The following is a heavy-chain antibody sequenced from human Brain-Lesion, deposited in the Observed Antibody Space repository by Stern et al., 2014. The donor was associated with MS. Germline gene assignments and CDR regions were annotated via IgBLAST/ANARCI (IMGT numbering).Heavy chain of an antibody. Sequence: EVHLVESGGGLVQPGRSLRLSCAASGFTFDNYAMHWVRQAPGKGLEWVSVISWHRGSIGYADSVKGRFTISRDNAKNFLYLQMNSLRPEDTALYYCAKDIYDSSGFYYGVYYYGLDVWGQGTTVTVSS. D-gene: IGHD3-22*01. CDR3: AKDIYDSSGFYYGVYYYGLDV. CDR1: GFTFDNYA. CDR2: ISWHRGSI. J-gene: IGHJ6*02. V-gene: IGHV3-9*01.